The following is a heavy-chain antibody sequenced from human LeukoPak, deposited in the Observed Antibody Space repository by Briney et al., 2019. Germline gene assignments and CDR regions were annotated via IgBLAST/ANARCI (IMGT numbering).Heavy chain of an antibody. CDR3: ARMHGEIDY. V-gene: IGHV3-21*01. J-gene: IGHJ4*02. Sequence: GGSLRLSCAASGFTFTSYSMNRVRQAPGKGLEWVSYISSSSNYIYYADSVKGRFTISRDNAKNSLYLQMNSLRAEDTAVYYCARMHGEIDYWGQGTLVTVSS. CDR2: ISSSSNYI. CDR1: GFTFTSYS. D-gene: IGHD3-10*01.